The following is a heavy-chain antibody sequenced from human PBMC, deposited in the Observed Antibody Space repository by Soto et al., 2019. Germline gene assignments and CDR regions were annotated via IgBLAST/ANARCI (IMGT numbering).Heavy chain of an antibody. CDR1: GYSFTSYW. CDR3: ARHATIAARQNGMDV. J-gene: IGHJ6*02. V-gene: IGHV5-10-1*01. Sequence: GESLKISCKGSGYSFTSYWISWVRQMPGKGLEWMGRIDPSDSYTNYSPSFQGHATISADKSISTAYLQWSSLKASDTAMYYCARHATIAARQNGMDVWGQGTTVTVSS. CDR2: IDPSDSYT. D-gene: IGHD6-6*01.